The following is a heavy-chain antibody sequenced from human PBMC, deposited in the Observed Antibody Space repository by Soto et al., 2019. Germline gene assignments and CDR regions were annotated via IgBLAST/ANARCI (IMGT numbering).Heavy chain of an antibody. Sequence: HPXGSLRLSCGAAGFTFSSYAMSWVRQAPGKGLDWVSAISGSGGSTYYADSVKGRFTISRDNSKNTLYLQMNSLRAEDTAVYYCAKITQTSYYYDILTGPEFYFDYWGHGTLVTVSS. CDR1: GFTFSSYA. V-gene: IGHV3-23*01. D-gene: IGHD3-9*01. CDR2: ISGSGGST. CDR3: AKITQTSYYYDILTGPEFYFDY. J-gene: IGHJ4*01.